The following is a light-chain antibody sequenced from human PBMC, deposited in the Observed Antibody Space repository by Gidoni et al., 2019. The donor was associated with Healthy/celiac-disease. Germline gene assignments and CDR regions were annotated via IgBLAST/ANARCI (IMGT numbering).Light chain of an antibody. V-gene: IGLV3-27*01. J-gene: IGLJ3*02. CDR2: KDS. CDR1: VLAKEY. CDR3: YSAADNKGV. Sequence: SYELTQPSSLSVYPGQTARITCSGDVLAKEYARWFQQKPGQAPVLVIYKDSERPSGIPERFSGSSSGTTVTLTISGAQVEDEADYYCYSAADNKGVFGGVTKLTVL.